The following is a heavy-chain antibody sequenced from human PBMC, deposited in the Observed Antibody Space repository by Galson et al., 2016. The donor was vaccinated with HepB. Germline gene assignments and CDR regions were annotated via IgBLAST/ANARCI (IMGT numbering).Heavy chain of an antibody. CDR3: ARVKQWLVPFDY. CDR2: ISSYSTHT. CDR1: GFTFSDYY. V-gene: IGHV3-11*06. Sequence: SLRLSCAASGFTFSDYYMSWVRQAPGKGLEWVSYISSYSTHTNDADSVKGRFTISRDNAKNSLFLQMNSLRVEDTAVYYCARVKQWLVPFDYWGQGTLVTVSS. D-gene: IGHD6-19*01. J-gene: IGHJ4*02.